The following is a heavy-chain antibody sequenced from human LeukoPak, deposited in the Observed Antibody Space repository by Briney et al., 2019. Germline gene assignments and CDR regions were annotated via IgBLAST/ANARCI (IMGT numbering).Heavy chain of an antibody. CDR2: IYYSVST. D-gene: IGHD3-22*01. J-gene: IGHJ4*02. CDR1: GVSICRTNDY. V-gene: IGHV4-39*07. Sequence: SETLSLTCTLSGVSICRTNDYCGWSPQPPGEGVWWSWTIYYSVSTFYNPSRKSRVTISVVTSKNHFSLNLCSVTAADTAVYYCARSVRYYYDSSGYYYFDYWGQGTLVTVSS. CDR3: ARSVRYYYDSSGYYYFDY.